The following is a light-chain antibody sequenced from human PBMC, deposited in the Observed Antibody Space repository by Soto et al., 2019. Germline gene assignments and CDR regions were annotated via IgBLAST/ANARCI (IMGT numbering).Light chain of an antibody. CDR2: KAS. Sequence: DIQMTQSPSTLSASVGDRVTITCRASQSIISGLAWYQQKPGKAPKLLIYKASSLESGVPSRFSGSGSGTEFTLTISSLQPDDFATYYCQQYNSYPWTFGQGTKVEIK. CDR3: QQYNSYPWT. CDR1: QSIISG. V-gene: IGKV1-5*03. J-gene: IGKJ1*01.